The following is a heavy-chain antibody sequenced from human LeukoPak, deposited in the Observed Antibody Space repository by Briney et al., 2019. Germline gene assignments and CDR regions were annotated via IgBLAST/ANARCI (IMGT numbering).Heavy chain of an antibody. CDR2: ISSSSSYI. J-gene: IGHJ4*02. Sequence: PGGSLRLSCAASGFTFSSYSMNWVRQAPGKGLEWVASISSSSSYIYYADSVKGRFTISRDNAKNSLYLQMNSLRAEDTAVYYCARDPRWRVRGGGADLYYFDYWGQGTLVTVSS. CDR1: GFTFSSYS. V-gene: IGHV3-21*01. CDR3: ARDPRWRVRGGGADLYYFDY. D-gene: IGHD3-10*01.